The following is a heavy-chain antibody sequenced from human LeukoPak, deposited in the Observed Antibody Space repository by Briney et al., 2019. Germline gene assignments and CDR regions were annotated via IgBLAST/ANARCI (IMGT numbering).Heavy chain of an antibody. V-gene: IGHV3-7*01. J-gene: IGHJ4*02. CDR3: ARGRSGWYHNFDY. Sequence: GGSLRLSCVGSGFIFSRYWMTWVRQAPGKGLEWVANIKEDGREKYLLDSVEGRFTISRDNAKNSLYLQMNSLRAEDTAVYYCARGRSGWYHNFDYWGQGTLVTVSS. CDR1: GFIFSRYW. D-gene: IGHD6-19*01. CDR2: IKEDGREK.